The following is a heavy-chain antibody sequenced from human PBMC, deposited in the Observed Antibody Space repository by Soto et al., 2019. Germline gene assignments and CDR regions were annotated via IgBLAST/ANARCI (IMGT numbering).Heavy chain of an antibody. CDR1: GGTFSNSA. J-gene: IGHJ1*01. V-gene: IGHV1-69*01. CDR3: ARFEQLVLH. D-gene: IGHD6-13*01. Sequence: QVQLVQSWAEVKKPGSSVKVSCKASGGTFSNSAISWVRQTPGQGLEWMGGFIPIFRTLNYAQRFQGRLTISADESTSTAYMELSRLRSEETAVYYCARFEQLVLHWGQGTLVTVSS. CDR2: FIPIFRTL.